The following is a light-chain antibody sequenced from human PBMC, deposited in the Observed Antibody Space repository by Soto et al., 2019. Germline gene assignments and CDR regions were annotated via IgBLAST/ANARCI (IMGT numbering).Light chain of an antibody. V-gene: IGKV3-20*01. J-gene: IGKJ3*01. CDR3: QRYGGAPQSGT. CDR1: QSVNDNH. CDR2: GAS. Sequence: EVVLTQSPGTLSLSPGARATLSCRASQSVNDNHLAWYQQKGGQAPSLLIYGASTRATGVPERFSGSGFGTGYCFIINRLEPEDFALSYCQRYGGAPQSGTFGHGTTVEIK.